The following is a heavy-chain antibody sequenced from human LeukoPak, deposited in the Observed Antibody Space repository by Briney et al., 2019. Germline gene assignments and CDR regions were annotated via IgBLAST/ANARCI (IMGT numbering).Heavy chain of an antibody. CDR3: AKGFGSIVGATSSFDY. CDR2: ISGSGGST. CDR1: GFTFSSYA. Sequence: GGSLRLSCAASGFTFSSYAMSWVRQAPGKGLEWVSAISGSGGSTYYADSVKGRFTISRDNSKNTLYLQMNSLRAEDTAVYYCAKGFGSIVGATSSFDYWGQGTLVTVSS. J-gene: IGHJ4*02. D-gene: IGHD1-26*01. V-gene: IGHV3-23*01.